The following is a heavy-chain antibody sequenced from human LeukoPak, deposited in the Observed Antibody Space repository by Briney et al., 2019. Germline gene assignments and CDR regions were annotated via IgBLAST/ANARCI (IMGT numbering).Heavy chain of an antibody. V-gene: IGHV3-7*01. CDR3: VRDRSRLIY. Sequence: GGSLLLSCAVSGFPFISFWMSWVRQAPGKGLEWVAAIKEDGSEKNYVDSVKGRFTISRDNAKNSLFLQMNSLRPEDTAVYYCVRDRSRLIYWGQGTQVTVSS. CDR2: IKEDGSEK. D-gene: IGHD2-21*01. J-gene: IGHJ4*02. CDR1: GFPFISFW.